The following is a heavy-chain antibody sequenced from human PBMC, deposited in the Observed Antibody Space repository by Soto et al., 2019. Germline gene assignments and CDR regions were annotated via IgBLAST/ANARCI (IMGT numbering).Heavy chain of an antibody. CDR2: ISSDGSHQ. CDR1: GFTFSVSA. J-gene: IGHJ6*01. D-gene: IGHD2-2*01. V-gene: IGHV3-30-3*01. CDR3: ARPYCRRTRCYLYYYGMDV. Sequence: QVQVVESGGGVVQPGTSLRLSCAASGFTFSVSAIHWVRQAPGKGLEWVAVISSDGSHQYYADSVRGRFTISRDNPKNTLYLQMHSLRAEDTAVYYCARPYCRRTRCYLYYYGMDVWGPGTTVTVSS.